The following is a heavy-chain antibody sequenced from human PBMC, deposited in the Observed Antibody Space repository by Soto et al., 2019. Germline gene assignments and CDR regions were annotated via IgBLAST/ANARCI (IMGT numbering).Heavy chain of an antibody. V-gene: IGHV1-69*02. Sequence: QVQLVQSGAEVKKPGSSVKVSCKASGGTFSSYTISWVRQAPGQGLEWMGRIIPILGIANYAQKFQGRVTITADKCTSTAYMELSSLRSEDTAVYYCARVTPLLWFGELWGQGTLVTVSS. J-gene: IGHJ4*02. CDR3: ARVTPLLWFGEL. D-gene: IGHD3-10*01. CDR1: GGTFSSYT. CDR2: IIPILGIA.